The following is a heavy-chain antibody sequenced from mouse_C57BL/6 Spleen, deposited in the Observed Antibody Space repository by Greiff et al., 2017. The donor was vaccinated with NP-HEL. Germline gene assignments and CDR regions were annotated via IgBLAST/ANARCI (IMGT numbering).Heavy chain of an antibody. J-gene: IGHJ1*03. CDR2: IDPENGDT. V-gene: IGHV14-4*01. D-gene: IGHD1-1*01. CDR1: GFNIKDDY. Sequence: EVKLMESGAELVRPGASVKLSCTASGFNIKDDYKHWVKQRPEQGLEWIGWIDPENGDTEYASKFQGKATITADTSSNTAYLQLSSLTSEDTAVYYCTTRGLLLRSHWYFDVWGTGTTVTVSS. CDR3: TTRGLLLRSHWYFDV.